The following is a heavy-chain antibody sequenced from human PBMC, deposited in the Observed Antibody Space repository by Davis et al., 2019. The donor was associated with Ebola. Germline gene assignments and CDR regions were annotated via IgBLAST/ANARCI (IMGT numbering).Heavy chain of an antibody. D-gene: IGHD3-22*01. CDR2: IYPGDSDT. Sequence: GESLKISCKGSGYSFTSYWIGWVRQMPGKGLEWMGIIYPGDSDTRYSPSFQGQVTISADKSISTAYLQWSSLKASDTAMYYCARTGYYYDSSGYYRGAFDIWGQGTMVTVSS. CDR3: ARTGYYYDSSGYYRGAFDI. CDR1: GYSFTSYW. J-gene: IGHJ3*02. V-gene: IGHV5-51*01.